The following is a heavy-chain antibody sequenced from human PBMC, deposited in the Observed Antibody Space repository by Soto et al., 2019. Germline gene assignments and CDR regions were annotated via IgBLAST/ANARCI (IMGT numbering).Heavy chain of an antibody. D-gene: IGHD3-3*01. J-gene: IGHJ6*02. CDR2: ISCYNGKT. CDR3: ARDAPPPELRFLEWHNYDYNGMDV. Sequence: QVQVVQSGDEVKETGASVRVSCKTSGYSFTAYGISWVRQAPGQGLEWMGWISCYNGKTKYAQKVQCRVTMTTDTSTSTAYMEVRSLGSEDTAIYYCARDAPPPELRFLEWHNYDYNGMDVWGQGTTVTVSS. V-gene: IGHV1-18*01. CDR1: GYSFTAYG.